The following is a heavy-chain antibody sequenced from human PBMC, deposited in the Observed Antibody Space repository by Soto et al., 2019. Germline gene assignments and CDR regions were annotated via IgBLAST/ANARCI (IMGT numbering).Heavy chain of an antibody. J-gene: IGHJ4*02. CDR3: SRENWFQDY. CDR2: IKNDGSEQ. D-gene: IGHD3-10*01. V-gene: IGHV3-7*03. Sequence: PGGSLRLSCAASGFTFSVYYMTWVRQAPGKGLEWVASIKNDGSEQYYVDSVKGRFTISRDNAKNSVYLQRNSLRAGDTALYYCSRENWFQDYWGQGTLVTVSS. CDR1: GFTFSVYY.